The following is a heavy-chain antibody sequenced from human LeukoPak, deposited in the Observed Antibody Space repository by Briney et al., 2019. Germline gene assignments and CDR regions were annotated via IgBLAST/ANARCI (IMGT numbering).Heavy chain of an antibody. J-gene: IGHJ4*02. CDR1: GGSFSGYY. CDR3: ARGGGGAKAFYFDY. V-gene: IGHV4-34*01. CDR2: INHSGIT. Sequence: SETLSLTCAVYGGSFSGYYWSWIRQPPGKGLEWIGEINHSGITNYNPSLKSRVTMSVDTTRKRFSLRLTSESAADTGVYYCARGGGGAKAFYFDYWGQGSLVTVSS. D-gene: IGHD1-26*01.